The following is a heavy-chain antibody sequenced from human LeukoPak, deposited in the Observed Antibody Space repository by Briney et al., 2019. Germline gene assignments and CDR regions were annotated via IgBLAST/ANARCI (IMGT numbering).Heavy chain of an antibody. Sequence: GGSLRLSCAASGFPFSSYVMEWVRQAPGKGLEWVALISYDGTNKYYADSVKGRFTISRDNSKNTLYLQMNSLRAEDTAVYYCAKIPAGELFGEFDYWGQGTLVTVSS. CDR1: GFPFSSYV. J-gene: IGHJ4*02. D-gene: IGHD3-10*01. V-gene: IGHV3-30-3*02. CDR2: ISYDGTNK. CDR3: AKIPAGELFGEFDY.